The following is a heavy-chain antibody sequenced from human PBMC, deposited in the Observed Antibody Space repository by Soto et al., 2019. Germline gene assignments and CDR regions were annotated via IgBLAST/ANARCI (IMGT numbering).Heavy chain of an antibody. D-gene: IGHD3-10*01. V-gene: IGHV1-8*01. CDR1: GYTFSTYD. J-gene: IGHJ6*02. CDR2: MNPNSGDT. CDR3: ARVNYYGSGSYQDFFYFYALDV. Sequence: ASVKVSCKTSGYTFSTYDLQWVRQAPGQELEWRXWMNPNSGDTGYAQKFLGRLTMTRDSTIRTVYMELSSLSSEDTAVYYCARVNYYGSGSYQDFFYFYALDVWGQGTTVTVSS.